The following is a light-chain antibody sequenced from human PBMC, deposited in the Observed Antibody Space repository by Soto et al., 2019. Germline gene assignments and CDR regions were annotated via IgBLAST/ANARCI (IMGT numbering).Light chain of an antibody. J-gene: IGLJ1*01. CDR1: ISTIGSNS. CDR3: ATWACSLNDLHV. Sequence: QSVLTQPPSVSGTPGQRVTISCSGSISTIGSNSVNWFQQHPGTAPKLLIYGSSERPSGVPDRFSASKSRTSASLAISGLQSEDEADYYCATWACSLNDLHVFGTGTKLTVL. CDR2: GSS. V-gene: IGLV1-44*01.